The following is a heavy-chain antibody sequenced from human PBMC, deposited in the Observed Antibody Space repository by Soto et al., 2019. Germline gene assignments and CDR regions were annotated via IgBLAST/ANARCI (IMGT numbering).Heavy chain of an antibody. CDR3: AGGSSGWYNNLPVSYLLSYGIDV. CDR2: IIPIFGTA. Sequence: QVQLGQSGAEEKKPGSSVKVSCKASGGTFSSYAISWVRQSPGQGLEWMGGIIPIFGTANYAQKFQSRVTITADESTSAAYMELSSLRYADTAVYYGAGGSSGWYNNLPVSYLLSYGIDVWGQGTTVTVSS. V-gene: IGHV1-69*01. CDR1: GGTFSSYA. D-gene: IGHD6-19*01. J-gene: IGHJ6*02.